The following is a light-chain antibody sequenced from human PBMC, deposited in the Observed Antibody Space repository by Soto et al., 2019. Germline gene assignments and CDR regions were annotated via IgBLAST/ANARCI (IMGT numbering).Light chain of an antibody. CDR1: NIGSKS. CDR2: DDR. Sequence: SYELTQPPSVSVAQGQTASITCGGNNIGSKSVHWYQQKPGQAPVLVVYDDRDRPSGIPERFSGSNSGNTATLTISRVEAGDEADYFCQVWDSSSGVIFGGGTKLTVL. V-gene: IGLV3-21*02. J-gene: IGLJ2*01. CDR3: QVWDSSSGVI.